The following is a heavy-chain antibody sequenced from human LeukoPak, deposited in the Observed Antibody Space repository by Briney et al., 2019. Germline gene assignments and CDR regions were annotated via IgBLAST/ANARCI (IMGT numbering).Heavy chain of an antibody. J-gene: IGHJ6*02. Sequence: GASVKVSCKASGYTFTGYYMHWVRQAPGQGLEWMGWINPTSGGTNYAQKFQGRVTMTRDTSISTAYMELSRLRSDDTAVYYCARDLGSSSWYGGLYYYYGMDVWGQGTTVTVSS. D-gene: IGHD6-13*01. CDR1: GYTFTGYY. CDR3: ARDLGSSSWYGGLYYYYGMDV. V-gene: IGHV1-2*02. CDR2: INPTSGGT.